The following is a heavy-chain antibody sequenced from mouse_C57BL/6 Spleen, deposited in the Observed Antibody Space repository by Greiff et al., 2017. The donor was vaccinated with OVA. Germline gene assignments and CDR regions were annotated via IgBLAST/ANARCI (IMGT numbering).Heavy chain of an antibody. CDR1: GYAFSSSW. V-gene: IGHV1-82*01. J-gene: IGHJ4*01. D-gene: IGHD1-1*01. Sequence: QVQLQQSGPELVKPGASVKISCKASGYAFSSSWMNWVKQRPGKGLEWIGRIYPEDGDTNYNGKFKGKATLTADKSSSTAYMQLSSLTSEYSAVYFCASDYYISSLDYAMDYWGQGTSVTVSS. CDR2: IYPEDGDT. CDR3: ASDYYISSLDYAMDY.